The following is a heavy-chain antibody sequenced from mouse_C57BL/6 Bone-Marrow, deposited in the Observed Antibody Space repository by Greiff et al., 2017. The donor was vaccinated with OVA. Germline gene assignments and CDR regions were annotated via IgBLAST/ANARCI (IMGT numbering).Heavy chain of an antibody. V-gene: IGHV14-3*01. D-gene: IGHD1-1*01. Sequence: DVKLQESVAELVRPGASVKLSCTASGFNIKNTYMHWVKQRPEQGLEWIGRIDPANGNTKYAPKFQGKATITADTSSNTAYLQLSSLTSEDTAIYYCAEAYYYGSFYFDYWGQGTTLTVSS. CDR3: AEAYYYGSFYFDY. CDR2: IDPANGNT. J-gene: IGHJ2*01. CDR1: GFNIKNTY.